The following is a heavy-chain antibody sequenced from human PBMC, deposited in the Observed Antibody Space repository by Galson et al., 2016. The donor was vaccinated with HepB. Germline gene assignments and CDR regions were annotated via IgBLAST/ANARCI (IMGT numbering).Heavy chain of an antibody. CDR2: IRDGDGRT. J-gene: IGHJ3*02. D-gene: IGHD6-19*01. CDR1: GFTLSSYA. V-gene: IGHV3-23*01. CDR3: AKISLGGYSSGWGGSFDI. Sequence: SLRLSCAGSGFTLSSYAMNWVRQAPGKGLEWVSSIRDGDGRTHYADSVKGRFTISRDNSKNTLSLQMNSLRAEDTAIYYCAKISLGGYSSGWGGSFDIWGQGTKVTVSS.